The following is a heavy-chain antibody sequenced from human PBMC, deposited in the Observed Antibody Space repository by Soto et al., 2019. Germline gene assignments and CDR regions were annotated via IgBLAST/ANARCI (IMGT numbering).Heavy chain of an antibody. D-gene: IGHD6-13*01. V-gene: IGHV4-59*01. CDR1: GGTISSYY. CDR2: IYYSGST. CDR3: ARGARIAAAGVWFDP. Sequence: SETLSLTCTVSGGTISSYYWSWIRQPPGKGLEWIGYIYYSGSTNYNPSLKSRVTISVDTSKNQFSLKLSSVTAADTAVYYCARGARIAAAGVWFDPWGQGTLVTVSS. J-gene: IGHJ5*02.